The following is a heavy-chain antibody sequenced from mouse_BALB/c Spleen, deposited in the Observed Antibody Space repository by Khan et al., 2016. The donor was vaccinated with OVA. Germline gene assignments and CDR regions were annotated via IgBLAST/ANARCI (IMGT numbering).Heavy chain of an antibody. CDR3: ARNSYMYDFTY. CDR1: GFSLTTYG. D-gene: IGHD2-14*01. CDR2: IWSGGST. Sequence: QVRLQQSGPGLVQPSQSLSITCTVSGFSLTTYGVHWVRQSPGKGLEWLGVIWSGGSTEYNAAFISRLSISKDISKSQVFFKMTSLQVDDTAMYYCARNSYMYDFTYWGHGTLVTVSA. V-gene: IGHV2-2*01. J-gene: IGHJ3*01.